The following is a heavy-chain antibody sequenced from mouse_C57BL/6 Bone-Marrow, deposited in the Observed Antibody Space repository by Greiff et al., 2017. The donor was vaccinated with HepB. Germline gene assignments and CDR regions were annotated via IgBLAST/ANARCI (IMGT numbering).Heavy chain of an antibody. CDR3: ARSRHYYSFAY. CDR2: ISYDGSN. J-gene: IGHJ3*01. Sequence: EVKLMESGPGLVKPSQSLSLTCSVTGYSITSGYYWNWIRQFPGNKLEWMGYISYDGSNNYNPSLKNRISITRDTSKNQFFLKLNSVTTEDTATYYCARSRHYYSFAYWGQGTLVTVSA. CDR1: GYSITSGYY. D-gene: IGHD1-2*01. V-gene: IGHV3-6*01.